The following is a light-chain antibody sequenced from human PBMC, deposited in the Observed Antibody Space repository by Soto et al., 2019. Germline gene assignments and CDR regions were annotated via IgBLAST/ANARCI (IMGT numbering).Light chain of an antibody. Sequence: QAVVTQPPSVSGAPGQRVSISCTGSTSNIGAPYDVHWYQHLPGAAPKLLIYGDNNRPSGVPDRFSGSKSGTSASLAITSLQAEDEADYYCQSYDISLHNYVFGTGTKVTVL. CDR1: TSNIGAPYD. CDR2: GDN. CDR3: QSYDISLHNYV. J-gene: IGLJ1*01. V-gene: IGLV1-40*01.